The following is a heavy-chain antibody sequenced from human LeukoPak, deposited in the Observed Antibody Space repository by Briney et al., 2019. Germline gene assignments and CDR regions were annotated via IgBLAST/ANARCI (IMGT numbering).Heavy chain of an antibody. CDR3: ARTKYDSSAYYYRY. CDR1: GYTFTGYY. J-gene: IGHJ4*02. CDR2: INPNSGGT. D-gene: IGHD3-22*01. Sequence: ASVKVSCKASGYTFTGYYMHWVRQAPGQGLEWMGWINPNSGGTNYAQKFQGRVTMTRDTSISTAYMELSRLRSDDTAVYYCARTKYDSSAYYYRYWGQGTLVIASS. V-gene: IGHV1-2*02.